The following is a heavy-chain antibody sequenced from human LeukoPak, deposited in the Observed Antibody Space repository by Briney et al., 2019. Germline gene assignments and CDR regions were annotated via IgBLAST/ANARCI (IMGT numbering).Heavy chain of an antibody. V-gene: IGHV3-30*04. Sequence: QPGGSLRLSCAASGFTFSSYAMHWLRQAPGKALEWVAVISYDGSNKYYADSVKGRFTISRDNSKNTLYLQMNSLRPEDTAVYYCARAIAAAGNTWFDPWGQGTLVTVSS. CDR3: ARAIAAAGNTWFDP. CDR1: GFTFSSYA. D-gene: IGHD6-13*01. CDR2: ISYDGSNK. J-gene: IGHJ5*02.